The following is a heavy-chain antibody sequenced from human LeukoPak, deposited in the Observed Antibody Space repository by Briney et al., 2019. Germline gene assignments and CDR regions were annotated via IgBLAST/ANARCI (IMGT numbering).Heavy chain of an antibody. CDR1: GFTFSSYW. CDR3: ARVGRIAAAGGHFDY. J-gene: IGHJ4*02. Sequence: GGSLRLSCAASGFTFSSYWMHWVGQAPGKGLVGVSRINSDGSRTSYADSVKGRFTISRDNAKNTLYLQMNSLRAEDTAVYYCARVGRIAAAGGHFDYWGQGTLVTVSS. D-gene: IGHD6-13*01. CDR2: INSDGSRT. V-gene: IGHV3-74*01.